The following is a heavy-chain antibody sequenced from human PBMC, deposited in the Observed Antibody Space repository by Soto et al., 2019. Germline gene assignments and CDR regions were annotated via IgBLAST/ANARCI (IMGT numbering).Heavy chain of an antibody. V-gene: IGHV5-51*01. D-gene: IGHD2-2*01. J-gene: IGHJ6*02. CDR3: ERREVLHYYGMDD. Sequence: PGESLKISCNGSGYSFTSYWIGWVRQMPGKGLEWMGIIYPGDSDTRYSPSFQGQVTISADKSISTAYLQWSSLKASDTAMYYCERREVLHYYGMDDWGQGTTVTVSS. CDR2: IYPGDSDT. CDR1: GYSFTSYW.